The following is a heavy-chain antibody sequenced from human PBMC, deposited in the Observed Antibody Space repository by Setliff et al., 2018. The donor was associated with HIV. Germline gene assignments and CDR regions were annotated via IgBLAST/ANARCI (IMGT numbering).Heavy chain of an antibody. Sequence: SETLSLTCAFNGGSFSGYYWNWIRQPAGKGLEWIGRIFSSGTTNYNPSLQSRITMSVDTSKNQFSLKLNSVTAADTAVYYCAREGWSDHYYYYMDVWDKGTTVTVSS. J-gene: IGHJ6*03. CDR2: IFSSGTT. D-gene: IGHD2-15*01. CDR3: AREGWSDHYYYYMDV. CDR1: GGSFSGYY. V-gene: IGHV4-4*07.